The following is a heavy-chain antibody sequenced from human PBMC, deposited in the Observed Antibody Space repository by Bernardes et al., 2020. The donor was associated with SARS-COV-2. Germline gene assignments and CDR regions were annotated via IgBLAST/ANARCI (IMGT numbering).Heavy chain of an antibody. J-gene: IGHJ4*02. Sequence: SETLSLTCAVYGGSFSGYYWSWIRQPPGKGLEWIGEINHSGSTNYNPSLKSLVTISVDTSKNQFPLKLSSVTAAHTAVYYCARVKSIAVPGYFDCWGQGTLVTVSS. CDR1: GGSFSGYY. V-gene: IGHV4-34*01. CDR2: INHSGST. CDR3: ARVKSIAVPGYFDC. D-gene: IGHD6-19*01.